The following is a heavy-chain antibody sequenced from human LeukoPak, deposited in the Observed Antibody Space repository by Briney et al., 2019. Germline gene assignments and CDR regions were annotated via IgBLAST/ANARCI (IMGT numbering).Heavy chain of an antibody. Sequence: PSETLSLTCAVYGGSLNDYYWSWIRPPPGKGREWMGEINHSGSTNYNPSLKSRITKSVDTSKNQFSLRLSSVTAADTAVYYCARHDCTDGVCFKDFDYWGQGTLVTVSS. V-gene: IGHV4-34*01. CDR1: GGSLNDYY. CDR2: INHSGST. J-gene: IGHJ4*02. D-gene: IGHD2-8*01. CDR3: ARHDCTDGVCFKDFDY.